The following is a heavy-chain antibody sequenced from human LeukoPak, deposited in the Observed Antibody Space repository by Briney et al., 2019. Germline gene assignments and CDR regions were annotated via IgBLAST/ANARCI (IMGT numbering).Heavy chain of an antibody. CDR3: ARGQRWLQSLGY. CDR1: RYTFTGYY. Sequence: ASVKVSCTASRYTFTGYYMHWVRQAPGQGLEWMGWINPNSGGTNYAQKFQGRVTMTRDTSISTAYMELSRLRSDVTAVYYCARGQRWLQSLGYWGQGTLVTVSS. D-gene: IGHD5-24*01. V-gene: IGHV1-2*02. CDR2: INPNSGGT. J-gene: IGHJ4*02.